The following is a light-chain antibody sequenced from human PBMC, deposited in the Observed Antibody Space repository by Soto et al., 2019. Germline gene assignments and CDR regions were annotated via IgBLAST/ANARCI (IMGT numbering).Light chain of an antibody. CDR3: QQGYSFPIT. CDR1: QGISRV. J-gene: IGKJ5*01. V-gene: IGKV1-12*01. Sequence: DIQMTQSPSSVSASVGDRVTITCRASQGISRVLGCYQQKPGKAPKILIFAASSLQSGVPSRFSGSGSGTDFTLSISNLQPEDFATYYCQQGYSFPITFGQGTRLEI. CDR2: AAS.